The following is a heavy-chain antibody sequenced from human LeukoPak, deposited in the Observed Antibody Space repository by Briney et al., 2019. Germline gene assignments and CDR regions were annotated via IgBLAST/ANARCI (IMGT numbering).Heavy chain of an antibody. V-gene: IGHV3-21*01. J-gene: IGHJ4*02. CDR2: ISSSSSYI. CDR1: GFTFSSYS. Sequence: PGGSLRLSCAASGFTFSSYSMNWVRQAPGKGLEWVSSISSSSSYIYYADSVKGRFTTSRDSAKNSLYLQMNSLRAEDTAVYYCARDRPPSITTYWYWGQGTLVTVSS. D-gene: IGHD2/OR15-2a*01. CDR3: ARDRPPSITTYWY.